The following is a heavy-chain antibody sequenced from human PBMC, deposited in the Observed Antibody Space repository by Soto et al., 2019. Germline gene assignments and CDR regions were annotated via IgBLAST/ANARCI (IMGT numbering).Heavy chain of an antibody. J-gene: IGHJ6*03. V-gene: IGHV4-59*01. CDR1: GGSISSYY. CDR3: ARVGFSPAAMPYYYYMDV. Sequence: SETLSLTCTVSGGSISSYYWSWIRQPPGKGLEWIGYIYYSGSTNYNPSLKSRVTISVDTSKNQFSLKLSSVTAADTAVYYCARVGFSPAAMPYYYYMDVWGKGTTVTVSS. CDR2: IYYSGST. D-gene: IGHD2-2*01.